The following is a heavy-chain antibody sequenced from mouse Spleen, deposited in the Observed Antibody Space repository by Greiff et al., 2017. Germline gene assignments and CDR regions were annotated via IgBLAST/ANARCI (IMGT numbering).Heavy chain of an antibody. CDR2: IWSGGST. D-gene: IGHD6-1*01. CDR3: ARSRLLSYYFDY. V-gene: IGHV2-2*01. J-gene: IGHJ2*01. CDR1: GFSLTSYG. Sequence: QVQLQQSGPGLVQPSQSLSITCTVSGFSLTSYGVHWVRQSPGKGLEWLGVIWSGGSTDYNAAFISRLSISKDNSKSQVFFKMNSLQADDTAIYYCARSRLLSYYFDYWGQGTTLTVSS.